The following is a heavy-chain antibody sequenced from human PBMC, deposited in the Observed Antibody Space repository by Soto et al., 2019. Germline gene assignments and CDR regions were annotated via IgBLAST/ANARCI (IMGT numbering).Heavy chain of an antibody. V-gene: IGHV3-74*01. CDR2: INRDGSSR. J-gene: IGHJ4*02. D-gene: IGHD1-26*01. CDR1: GFTSSSDW. Sequence: EVQVVESGGGLVQPGGSLRLSCVASGFTSSSDWMHWVRQAPGKGLVWVSRINRDGSSRGYADSVKGRFTISRDNAKKTVYLQMNSLRVDDSAVYYCARPWGYWGQGTLVPVSS. CDR3: ARPWGY.